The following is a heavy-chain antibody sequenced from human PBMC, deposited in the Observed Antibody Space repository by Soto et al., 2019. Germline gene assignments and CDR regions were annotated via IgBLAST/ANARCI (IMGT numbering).Heavy chain of an antibody. J-gene: IGHJ5*02. D-gene: IGHD3-3*02. V-gene: IGHV1-2*02. CDR2: INPNSGGT. Sequence: ASLPVSSKLSPYTFTDHYRQRVRLAPGQTLPLMAWINPNSGGTNYAQKFQGRVTMTRDTSISTAYMELSRLRSDDTAVYYCARVPRRIQRGLVVAFEWFDPWGQGTRVTVSA. CDR1: PYTFTDHY. CDR3: ARVPRRIQRGLVVAFEWFDP.